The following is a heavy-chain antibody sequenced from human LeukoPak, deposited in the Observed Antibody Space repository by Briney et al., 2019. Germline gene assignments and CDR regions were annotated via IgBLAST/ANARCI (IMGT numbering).Heavy chain of an antibody. D-gene: IGHD3-22*01. J-gene: IGHJ1*01. CDR3: ARATSYYYDSSGGQCFQH. Sequence: SETLSLTCTVSGGSISSSTYYWGWIRQPPGKGLEWIGTIYYSGTTYYNPSLKSRVTISVDTSKNQFSLKLSSVTAADTAVYYCARATSYYYDSSGGQCFQHWGQGTLVTVSS. CDR1: GGSISSSTYY. CDR2: IYYSGTT. V-gene: IGHV4-39*07.